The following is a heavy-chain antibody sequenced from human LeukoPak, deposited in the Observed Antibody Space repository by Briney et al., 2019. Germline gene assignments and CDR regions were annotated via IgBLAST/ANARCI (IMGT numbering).Heavy chain of an antibody. Sequence: PGGSLRLSCAASGFLVSNNFMSWVRQAPGKGLEWVSFIYAGGMTYYADSVKGRFTIPRDSSKNTLYLQMNSLRAEDTAVYYCAIRPGNWGQGTLVTVSS. CDR3: AIRPGN. CDR1: GFLVSNNF. V-gene: IGHV3-66*01. CDR2: IYAGGMT. D-gene: IGHD1-14*01. J-gene: IGHJ4*02.